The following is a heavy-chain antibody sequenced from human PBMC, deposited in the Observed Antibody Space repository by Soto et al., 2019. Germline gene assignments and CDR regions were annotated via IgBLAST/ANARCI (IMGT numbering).Heavy chain of an antibody. CDR1: GYTFTSYG. CDR2: ISAYNGNT. V-gene: IGHV1-18*01. J-gene: IGHJ5*02. CDR3: ARDLANYCSGGSCYGGRFDP. Sequence: QVQLVQSGAEVKKPGASVKVSCKASGYTFTSYGISWVRQAPGQGLEWMGWISAYNGNTNYAQKLQGRVTMTTDTSTSTAYMELRSLRSVDTAVYYCARDLANYCSGGSCYGGRFDPWGQGTLVTVSS. D-gene: IGHD2-15*01.